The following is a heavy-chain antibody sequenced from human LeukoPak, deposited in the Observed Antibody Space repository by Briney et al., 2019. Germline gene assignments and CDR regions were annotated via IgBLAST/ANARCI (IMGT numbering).Heavy chain of an antibody. CDR2: MANDAKTT. CDR1: GFTFSIYG. CDR3: ARGPHSSGWYGSHLSADY. D-gene: IGHD6-19*01. J-gene: IGHJ4*01. Sequence: GGTLRLSCAASGFTFSIYGMHWIRQAPGKGLEWVAVMANDAKTTYYADSVKGRFTISRDNSKNTLYLQMNSLRADATAVYYCARGPHSSGWYGSHLSADYWGQGTLVTVSS. V-gene: IGHV3-30*03.